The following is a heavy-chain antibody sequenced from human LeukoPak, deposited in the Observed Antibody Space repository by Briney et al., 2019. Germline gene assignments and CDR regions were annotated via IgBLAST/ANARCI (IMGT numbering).Heavy chain of an antibody. CDR3: AIAASSGSYYAVAFDI. Sequence: ASVKVSCKASGYTFTGYYMHWVRQAPGQGLEWMGWINPNSGGTNYAQKFQGRVTMTRDTSISTAYMELSRLRSEDTAVYYCAIAASSGSYYAVAFDIWGQGTMVTVSS. D-gene: IGHD1-26*01. V-gene: IGHV1-2*02. CDR1: GYTFTGYY. J-gene: IGHJ3*02. CDR2: INPNSGGT.